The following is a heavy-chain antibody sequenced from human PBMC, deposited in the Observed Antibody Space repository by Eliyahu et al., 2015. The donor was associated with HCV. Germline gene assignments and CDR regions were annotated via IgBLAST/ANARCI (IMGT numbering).Heavy chain of an antibody. CDR1: GFSLSXXXVX. D-gene: IGHD3-22*01. Sequence: QITLKXSGPTLVKPTQTLXLTCTFSGFSLSXXXVXVGWXRQPPGKALEWLALIYWDDDKQYSPSLQNRLTISKDTSKNQVVLTMTNMDPVDTATYYCARIYKDYYDTSGYYRGPLDYWGQGTLVTVSS. J-gene: IGHJ4*02. V-gene: IGHV2-5*02. CDR3: ARIYKDYYDTSGYYRGPLDY. CDR2: IYWDDDK.